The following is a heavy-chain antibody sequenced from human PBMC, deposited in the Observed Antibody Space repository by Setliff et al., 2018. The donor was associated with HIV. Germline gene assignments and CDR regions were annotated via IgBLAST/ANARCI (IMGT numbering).Heavy chain of an antibody. J-gene: IGHJ4*01. Sequence: GGSLRLSCAASGFTFSNYWMSWVRQAPGKGLEWVAHINQDGSEKNHVDSVKGRFTISRDNARNSFYLQMNSLRVDDTAVYFCARDKWASGFDFWGHGTLVTVSS. CDR1: GFTFSNYW. V-gene: IGHV3-7*01. D-gene: IGHD1-26*01. CDR2: INQDGSEK. CDR3: ARDKWASGFDF.